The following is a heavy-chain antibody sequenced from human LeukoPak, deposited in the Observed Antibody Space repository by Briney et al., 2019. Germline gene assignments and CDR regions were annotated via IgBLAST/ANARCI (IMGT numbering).Heavy chain of an antibody. Sequence: PSETLSLTCTVSGGSISSYYWSWIRQPPGKGLERIGYIYYSGSTNYNPSLKSRVTISVDTSKNQFSLKLSSVTAADTAVYYCARGPPREEFYFDYWGQGTLVTVSS. D-gene: IGHD3-10*01. CDR3: ARGPPREEFYFDY. CDR2: IYYSGST. J-gene: IGHJ4*02. CDR1: GGSISSYY. V-gene: IGHV4-59*01.